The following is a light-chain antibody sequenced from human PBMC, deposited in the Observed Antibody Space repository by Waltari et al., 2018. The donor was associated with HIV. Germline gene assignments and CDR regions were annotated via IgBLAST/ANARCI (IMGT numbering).Light chain of an antibody. CDR2: DNN. J-gene: IGLJ2*01. CDR1: ASVLGKNF. CDR3: GTWDTRQSALV. Sequence: QSVLTQPPSVSAAQDQKVTIPYSGGASVLGKNFVSCYRHVPGTAPKLLIYDNNKRPSGIPDRFSGSKSGTSATLDITGLQTGDEADYYCGTWDTRQSALVFGGGTQLTVL. V-gene: IGLV1-51*01.